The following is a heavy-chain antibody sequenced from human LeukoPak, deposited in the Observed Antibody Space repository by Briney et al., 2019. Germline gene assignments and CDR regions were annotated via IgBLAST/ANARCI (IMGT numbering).Heavy chain of an antibody. V-gene: IGHV3-30*02. CDR2: IRYDGSNK. Sequence: GGSLRLSCAASGFTFSSYGMHWVRQAPGKGLEWVAFIRYDGSNKYYADSVKGRFTISRDNSKNTLYLQMNSLRAEDTAVYYCAKSNARFGEIYDAFDIWGQGTMVTVSS. CDR1: GFTFSSYG. D-gene: IGHD3-10*01. J-gene: IGHJ3*02. CDR3: AKSNARFGEIYDAFDI.